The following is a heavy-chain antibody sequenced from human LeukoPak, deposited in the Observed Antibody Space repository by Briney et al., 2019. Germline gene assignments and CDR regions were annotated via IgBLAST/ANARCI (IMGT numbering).Heavy chain of an antibody. V-gene: IGHV3-30*02. Sequence: GGSLTLSCAASGFTFNSYGMHRVRQAPGKALERVAFIGYDGSDKYYADSVKGRFTISRDNSKNTLYLQMYSLRAEDTAVYYCAKVQTTVTTYYYYYMDVWGKGTTVTVSS. D-gene: IGHD4-11*01. J-gene: IGHJ6*03. CDR2: IGYDGSDK. CDR3: AKVQTTVTTYYYYYMDV. CDR1: GFTFNSYG.